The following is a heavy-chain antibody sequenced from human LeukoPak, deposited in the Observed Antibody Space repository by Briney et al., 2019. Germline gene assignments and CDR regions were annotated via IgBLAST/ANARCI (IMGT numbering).Heavy chain of an antibody. CDR1: GFTFDDCG. J-gene: IGHJ3*02. D-gene: IGHD2-15*01. V-gene: IGHV3-20*04. CDR3: ARALSGSPYAFDI. Sequence: GGSLRLSCAASGFTFDDCGMSWVRQAPGKGLEWVSGINWNGGSAGYADSVKGRFTISRDNAKNSLYLQMNSLRAEDTALYYCARALSGSPYAFDIWGQGTMVTVSS. CDR2: INWNGGSA.